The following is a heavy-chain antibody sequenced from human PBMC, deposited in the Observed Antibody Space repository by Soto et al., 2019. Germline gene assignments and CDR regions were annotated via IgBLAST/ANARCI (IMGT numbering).Heavy chain of an antibody. D-gene: IGHD6-19*01. CDR3: AKKTGGSSGWYFDY. V-gene: IGHV3-30*18. J-gene: IGHJ4*02. Sequence: QVQLVESGGGVVQPGRSLRLSCAASGFTFSSYGMHWVRQAPGKGLEWVAVISYDGSNKYYADSVKGRFTISRDNSKNTLYLQMKSLRAEDTAVYYCAKKTGGSSGWYFDYWGQGTLVTVSS. CDR1: GFTFSSYG. CDR2: ISYDGSNK.